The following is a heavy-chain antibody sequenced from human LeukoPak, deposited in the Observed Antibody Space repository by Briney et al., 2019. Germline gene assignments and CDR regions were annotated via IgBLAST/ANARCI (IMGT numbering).Heavy chain of an antibody. CDR1: GGSISSGGYS. Sequence: SETLSLTCAVSGGSISSGGYSWGWIRQPPGRGLEWIGYIYHSGSTYYNPSLKSRVTISVDRSKNQFSLELSSVTAADTAVYYCARSVDGVLNDYWGQGTLVTVSS. V-gene: IGHV4-30-2*01. J-gene: IGHJ4*02. CDR3: ARSVDGVLNDY. CDR2: IYHSGST. D-gene: IGHD5-12*01.